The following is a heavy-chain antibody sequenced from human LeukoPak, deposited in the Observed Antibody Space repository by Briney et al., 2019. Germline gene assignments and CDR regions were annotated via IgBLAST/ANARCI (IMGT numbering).Heavy chain of an antibody. CDR3: ARRPSYYFDY. CDR2: ISSNGVST. V-gene: IGHV3-23*01. J-gene: IGHJ4*02. CDR1: GFTFSSYA. Sequence: GGSLRLSCAASGFTFSSYAMSWVRQAPGKGLEWVSAISSNGVSTYYADSVKGRFTISRDNSKNTLYLQVNSLGAEDTAVYYCARRPSYYFDYWGQGTLVTVS.